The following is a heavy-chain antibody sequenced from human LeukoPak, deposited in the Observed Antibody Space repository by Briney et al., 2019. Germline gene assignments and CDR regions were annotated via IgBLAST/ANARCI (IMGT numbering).Heavy chain of an antibody. J-gene: IGHJ4*02. CDR2: IYYSGST. Sequence: PSETLSLTCTVSGGSISTYCWSWIRQPPGKGLEWIGYIYYSGSTNYNPSLKSRVTISVDTSKNQFSLKLSSVTAADTAVYYCARTFARTTVDYWGQGTLVTVSS. V-gene: IGHV4-59*01. CDR1: GGSISTYC. CDR3: ARTFARTTVDY. D-gene: IGHD1-7*01.